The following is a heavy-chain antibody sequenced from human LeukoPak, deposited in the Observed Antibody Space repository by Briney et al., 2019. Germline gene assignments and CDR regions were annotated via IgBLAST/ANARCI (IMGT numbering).Heavy chain of an antibody. CDR2: IYYSGST. J-gene: IGHJ4*02. V-gene: IGHV4-39*01. CDR3: ARHSSTGYPRQRYFDY. CDR1: GGSISSSSYY. D-gene: IGHD1-1*01. Sequence: PSETLSLTCTVSGGSISSSSYYGGWIRQPPGKGLEWIGSIYYSGSTYYNPSLKSRVTISVDTSKNQFSLKLSSVTAADTAVYYCARHSSTGYPRQRYFDYWGQGTLVTVSS.